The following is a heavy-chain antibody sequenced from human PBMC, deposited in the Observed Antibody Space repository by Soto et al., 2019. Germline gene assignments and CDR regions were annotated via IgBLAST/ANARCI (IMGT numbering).Heavy chain of an antibody. CDR2: ISKSGDST. J-gene: IGHJ4*02. Sequence: EVQLLESGGGLVQPGGSLRLSCAASGVTFTSYAMTWVRQVPGEGLQWVSSISKSGDSTYYADSVKGRFTTSRDNSKNTLYLQMNSLRAEDTAIYYCAEGSFGFDYWGQGTLVTVSS. D-gene: IGHD3-10*01. V-gene: IGHV3-23*01. CDR3: AEGSFGFDY. CDR1: GVTFTSYA.